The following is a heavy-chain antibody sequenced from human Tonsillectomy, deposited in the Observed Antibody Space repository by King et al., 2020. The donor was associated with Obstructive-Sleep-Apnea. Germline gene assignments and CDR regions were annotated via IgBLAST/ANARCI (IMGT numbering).Heavy chain of an antibody. Sequence: QLQESGPGLVKPSQTLCLTCTVSGGSISSGGYYWSWIRQHPGKGLEWIGYIFYSGSTYYNPSLKSRVTISVDTSKNQFSLKLSSVTAADTALYYCARTPSTSRSVPYYYYGMDVWGQGTTVTVSS. D-gene: IGHD2-2*01. CDR3: ARTPSTSRSVPYYYYGMDV. CDR2: IFYSGST. CDR1: GGSISSGGYY. J-gene: IGHJ6*02. V-gene: IGHV4-31*03.